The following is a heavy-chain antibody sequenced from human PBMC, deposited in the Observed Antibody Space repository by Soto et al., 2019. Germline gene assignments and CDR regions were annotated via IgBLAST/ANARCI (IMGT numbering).Heavy chain of an antibody. V-gene: IGHV4-4*07. CDR1: GGSISSYY. Sequence: SETLSLTCTVSGGSISSYYWSWIRQPAGKGLEWIGRIYTSGSTNYNPSLKSRVTMSVDTSKNQFSLKLSSVTAADTAVYYCASQRRLGELSLYKGLDLSDWGQGTLVTVSS. J-gene: IGHJ4*02. CDR2: IYTSGST. D-gene: IGHD3-16*02. CDR3: ASQRRLGELSLYKGLDLSD.